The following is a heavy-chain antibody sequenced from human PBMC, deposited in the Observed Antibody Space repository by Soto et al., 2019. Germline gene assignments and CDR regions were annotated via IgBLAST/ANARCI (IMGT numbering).Heavy chain of an antibody. CDR3: ARSLTEGYCTITGCYTRPLYGMDV. V-gene: IGHV1-2*02. CDR2: VNPNSGGT. Sequence: ASVKVSCKASGYTFSGYYIHWLRQAPGQGLEWMGWVNPNSGGTNYAQKFQGRVTVTRDTPTSTAYMELSRLTSDDTAVYYCARSLTEGYCTITGCYTRPLYGMDVWGQGTTVTVSS. J-gene: IGHJ6*02. D-gene: IGHD2-2*02. CDR1: GYTFSGYY.